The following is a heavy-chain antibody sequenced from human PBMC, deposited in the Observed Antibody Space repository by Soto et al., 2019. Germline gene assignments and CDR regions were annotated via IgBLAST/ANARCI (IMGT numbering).Heavy chain of an antibody. CDR1: GITFGNYS. J-gene: IGHJ4*02. D-gene: IGHD3-22*01. CDR2: ISSSSRLI. Sequence: EVQLVESGGGLGKPGESLRLSCAVSGITFGNYSMNWVRQAPGKGLAWVSSISSSSRLIYYAGSVKGRFTISRDNARNSLFLQMNSLRGEDTAVYYCTTISRIWRIIRAFDHWGQGTLVTVSS. V-gene: IGHV3-21*01. CDR3: TTISRIWRIIRAFDH.